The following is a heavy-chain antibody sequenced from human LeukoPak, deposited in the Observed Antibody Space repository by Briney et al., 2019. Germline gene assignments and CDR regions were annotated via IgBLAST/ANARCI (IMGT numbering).Heavy chain of an antibody. CDR3: ARLTPWNYYDSSGYYAFDI. CDR1: GGSISSYC. Sequence: SETLSLTCTVSGGSISSYCWSWIRQPPGKGLEWIGYIYYSGSTNYNPSLKSRVTISVDTSKNQFSLKLSSVTAADTAVYYCARLTPWNYYDSSGYYAFDIWGQGTMVTVSS. CDR2: IYYSGST. V-gene: IGHV4-59*01. D-gene: IGHD3-22*01. J-gene: IGHJ3*02.